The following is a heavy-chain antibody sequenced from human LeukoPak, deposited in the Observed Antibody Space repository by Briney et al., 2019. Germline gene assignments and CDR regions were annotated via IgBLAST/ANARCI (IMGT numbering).Heavy chain of an antibody. V-gene: IGHV3-7*04. D-gene: IGHD5-12*01. CDR1: GFTISSYW. CDR3: ARDEVAVPGGDC. Sequence: GGSLRLSCAASGFTISSYWMSWVRQAPGKGLEWLANMKQDGSETSYVDSVKGRFTISRDNAKNLLYLQMNSLRPEDTAVYYCARDEVAVPGGDCWGQGTLVTVSS. J-gene: IGHJ4*02. CDR2: MKQDGSET.